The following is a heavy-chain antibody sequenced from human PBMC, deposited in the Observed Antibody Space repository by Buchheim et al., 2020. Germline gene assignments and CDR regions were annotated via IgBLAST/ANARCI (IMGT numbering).Heavy chain of an antibody. D-gene: IGHD3-3*01. CDR3: ARRALWSGDGYNWFDS. CDR1: GDSIGSSSNF. V-gene: IGHV4-39*07. J-gene: IGHJ5*01. Sequence: QLQLQESGPGLVKPSETLSLTCTVSGDSIGSSSNFWGWIRQAPGKGLEWIVSTHYTRTTYYNPSLKSRVTISADTSKNQFSLTLNSVTAADTAIYYCARRALWSGDGYNWFDSWGQGIL. CDR2: THYTRTT.